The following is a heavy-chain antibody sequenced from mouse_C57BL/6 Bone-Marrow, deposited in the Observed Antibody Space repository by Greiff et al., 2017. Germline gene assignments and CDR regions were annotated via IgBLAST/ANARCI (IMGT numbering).Heavy chain of an antibody. CDR1: GFTFSDYY. CDR2: ISNGGGST. Sequence: DVKLVESGGGLVQPGGSLKLSCAASGFTFSDYYMYWVRQTPEKRLEWVAYISNGGGSTYYPDTVKGRFTISRDNAKNTLYLQMSRLKSEDTAMYYCARRSFAYWGQGTLVTVSA. D-gene: IGHD1-1*01. J-gene: IGHJ3*01. V-gene: IGHV5-12*01. CDR3: ARRSFAY.